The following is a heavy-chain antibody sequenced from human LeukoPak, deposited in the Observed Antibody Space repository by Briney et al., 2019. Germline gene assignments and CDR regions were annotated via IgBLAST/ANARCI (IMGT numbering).Heavy chain of an antibody. D-gene: IGHD6-19*01. CDR3: VAGTELVY. V-gene: IGHV3-48*02. J-gene: IGHJ4*02. Sequence: GGSLRLSCAASGFTFSSYAMHWVRQAPGKGLEWISYISSTTTITYYADSVKGRFTISRDNAKNSLYLQMNSLRDEATAVYYCVAGTELVYWGQGTLVTVSS. CDR1: GFTFSSYA. CDR2: ISSTTTIT.